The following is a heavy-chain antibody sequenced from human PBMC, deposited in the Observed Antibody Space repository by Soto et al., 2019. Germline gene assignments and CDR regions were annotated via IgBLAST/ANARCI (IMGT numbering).Heavy chain of an antibody. D-gene: IGHD5-18*01. Sequence: QLQLQESGPGLVKPSETLSLTCTVSGGSISSSSYYWGWIRQPPGKGLEWIGSIYYSGSTYYNPSLKSRVTISVDTSKNPFSLQLRSVTAADTAVYYCARSRGYSYGSHFPFDYWGQGTLVTVSS. CDR2: IYYSGST. CDR1: GGSISSSSYY. V-gene: IGHV4-39*01. J-gene: IGHJ4*02. CDR3: ARSRGYSYGSHFPFDY.